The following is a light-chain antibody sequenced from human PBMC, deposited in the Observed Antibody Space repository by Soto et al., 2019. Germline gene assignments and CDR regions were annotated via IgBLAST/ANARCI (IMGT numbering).Light chain of an antibody. V-gene: IGLV2-14*01. Sequence: QSALTQPASVSGSHGQSITISCTGTSSDVGGYNYVSWYQHHPGKAPKVMIYEVSHRPPGVSNRFSGSKSGNTASLTISGLQADDEAVDYCSSYTTSSTLVFGGGTQLTV. J-gene: IGLJ2*01. CDR2: EVS. CDR1: SSDVGGYNY. CDR3: SSYTTSSTLV.